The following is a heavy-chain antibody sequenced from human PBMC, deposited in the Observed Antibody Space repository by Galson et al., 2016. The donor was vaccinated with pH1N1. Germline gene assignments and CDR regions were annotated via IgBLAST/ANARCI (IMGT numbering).Heavy chain of an antibody. J-gene: IGHJ4*02. CDR3: ARGGYCSGGSCYDVFDY. V-gene: IGHV1-8*01. D-gene: IGHD2-15*01. CDR1: GYTFTDYD. Sequence: SVKVSCKASGYTFTDYDINWVRQGTGQGLEWMGWMNPNNDNTGYAQKFQGRVTMTRNTSISTAYMELSSMRREDTAVYYCARGGYCSGGSCYDVFDYWGQGTLVTVS. CDR2: MNPNNDNT.